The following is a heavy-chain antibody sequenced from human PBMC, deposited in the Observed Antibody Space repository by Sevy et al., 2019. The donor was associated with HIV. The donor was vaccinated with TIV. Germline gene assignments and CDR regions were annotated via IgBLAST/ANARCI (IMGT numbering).Heavy chain of an antibody. V-gene: IGHV1-18*01. J-gene: IGHJ5*02. Sequence: ASVKVSCKASGYTFTSYGISWVRQAPGQGLEWMGWISAYNGNTNYAQKLQGRVTMTTDTSTSTAYMELRSLRSDDTXXXXXXXXXXXXXXXXXXGSYSPWGQGTLVTVSS. D-gene: IGHD3-10*01. CDR3: XXXXXXXXXXXXXGSYSP. CDR1: GYTFTSYG. CDR2: ISAYNGNT.